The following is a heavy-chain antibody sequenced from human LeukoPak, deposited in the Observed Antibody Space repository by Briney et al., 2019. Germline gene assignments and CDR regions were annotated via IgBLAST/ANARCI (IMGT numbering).Heavy chain of an antibody. D-gene: IGHD3-22*01. CDR2: IDWDDDK. CDR1: GFSLTTTGVA. V-gene: IGHV2-70*01. Sequence: SGPTLVNPTQTLTLTCTFSGFSLTTTGVAVGWIRQPPGKALEWLALIDWDDDKYYSTSLKTRLTISKDTSKNQVVLTMTNMDPVDTATYYCARINYYDSSGFDYWGQGTLVTVSS. CDR3: ARINYYDSSGFDY. J-gene: IGHJ4*02.